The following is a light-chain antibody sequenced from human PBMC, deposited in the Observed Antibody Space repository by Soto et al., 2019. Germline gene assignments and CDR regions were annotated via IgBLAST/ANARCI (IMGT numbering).Light chain of an antibody. J-gene: IGKJ5*01. CDR2: ASA. CDR1: QAIHNY. CDR3: QQYGNVPIT. V-gene: IGKV1-27*01. Sequence: DIQMTQSPSSLSASVGDRVAITCRASQAIHNYLAWYQQRPGKVPKLLIYASAALQSGVPSRFSGSGSGTAFTLTISSLQPEDIATYYCQQYGNVPITFGQGTRLENK.